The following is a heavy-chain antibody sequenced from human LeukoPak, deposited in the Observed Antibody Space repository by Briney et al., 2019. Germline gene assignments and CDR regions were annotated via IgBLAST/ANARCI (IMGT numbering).Heavy chain of an antibody. D-gene: IGHD6-13*01. CDR1: GFTFDDYT. J-gene: IGHJ4*02. Sequence: GGSLRLSCAASGFTFDDYTMHWVRQAPGKGLEWVSLISWDGGSTYYADSVKGRFTISRDNSKNSLYLQMNSLRTEDTALYYCAKDESQAAAGTFDYWGQGTLVTVSS. V-gene: IGHV3-43*01. CDR3: AKDESQAAAGTFDY. CDR2: ISWDGGST.